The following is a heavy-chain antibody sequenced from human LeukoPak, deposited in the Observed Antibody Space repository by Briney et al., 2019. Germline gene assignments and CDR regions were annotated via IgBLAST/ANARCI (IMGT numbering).Heavy chain of an antibody. D-gene: IGHD3-9*01. CDR3: AKTDRYYDILTRGYFDY. Sequence: GGSLRLSCAASGFAFSSYAMSWVRQAPGKGLEWVSAISGSGGSTYYADSVKGRFTISRDNSKNTLYLQMNSLRAEDTAVYYCAKTDRYYDILTRGYFDYWGQGTLVTVSS. CDR2: ISGSGGST. CDR1: GFAFSSYA. J-gene: IGHJ4*02. V-gene: IGHV3-23*01.